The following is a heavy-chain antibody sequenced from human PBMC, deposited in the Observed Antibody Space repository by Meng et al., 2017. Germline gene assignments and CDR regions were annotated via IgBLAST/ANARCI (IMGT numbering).Heavy chain of an antibody. J-gene: IGHJ4*02. V-gene: IGHV6-1*01. CDR1: GDSASSNSAA. CDR3: ARDRSGWYSGRGPFDY. CDR2: TYYRSKWYN. Sequence: QLQQSGPGLVKPSQPLPLTCAISGDSASSNSAAWNWIRQSPSRGLEWLGRTYYRSKWYNDYAVSVKSRITINPDTSKNQFSLQLNSVTPEDTAVYYCARDRSGWYSGRGPFDYWGQGTLVTVSS. D-gene: IGHD6-19*01.